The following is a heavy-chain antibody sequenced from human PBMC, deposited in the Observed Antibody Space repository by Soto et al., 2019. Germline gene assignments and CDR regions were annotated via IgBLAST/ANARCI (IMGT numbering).Heavy chain of an antibody. Sequence: ASVKVSCKASGYTFTSYAMHWVRQAPGQRLEWMGWINAGNGNTKYSQKSQGRVTITRDTSASTAYMELSSLRSEDTAVYYCARVAQQLVRGWWFDPWGQGTLVTVSS. V-gene: IGHV1-3*01. CDR2: INAGNGNT. CDR3: ARVAQQLVRGWWFDP. D-gene: IGHD6-13*01. J-gene: IGHJ5*02. CDR1: GYTFTSYA.